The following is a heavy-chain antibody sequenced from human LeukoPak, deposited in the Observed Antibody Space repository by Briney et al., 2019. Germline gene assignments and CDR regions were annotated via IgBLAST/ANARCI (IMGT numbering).Heavy chain of an antibody. D-gene: IGHD3-10*01. CDR3: ARGIPWTMVRGVPLNYFDY. J-gene: IGHJ4*02. CDR2: ISSSSSYI. CDR1: GFTFSSYN. Sequence: GGSLRLSCAASGFTFSSYNMNWVRQAPGKGLEWVSSISSSSSYIYYADSVKGRFTISRDNAKNSLYLQMNSLRAEDTAVYYCARGIPWTMVRGVPLNYFDYWGQGTLVTVSS. V-gene: IGHV3-21*01.